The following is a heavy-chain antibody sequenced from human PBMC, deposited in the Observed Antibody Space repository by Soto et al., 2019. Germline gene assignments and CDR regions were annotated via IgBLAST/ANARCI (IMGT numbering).Heavy chain of an antibody. V-gene: IGHV1-69*02. CDR1: GGTFSSYT. CDR3: ASYYGLGSFSFDY. CDR2: IIPILGIA. J-gene: IGHJ4*02. Sequence: QVQLVQSGAEVKKPGSSVKVSCKASGGTFSSYTISWVRQAPGQGLEWMGRIIPILGIANYAQKFQGRVTXTXDXXTSTAYMELSSLRSEDTAVYYCASYYGLGSFSFDYWGQGTLVTVSS. D-gene: IGHD3-10*01.